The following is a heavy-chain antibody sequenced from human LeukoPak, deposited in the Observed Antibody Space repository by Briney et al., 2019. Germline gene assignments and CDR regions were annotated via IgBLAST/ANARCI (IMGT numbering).Heavy chain of an antibody. Sequence: PGGSLRLSCAASGFTFSSYAMSWVRQAPGKGLEWVSSISGSGSSSYHADSVKGRFTISRDSSKNTLYLQMNSLRAEDTAVYYCAKEKYYYDSSGSKFIGYWGQGTLVTVSS. CDR3: AKEKYYYDSSGSKFIGY. D-gene: IGHD3-22*01. CDR2: ISGSGSSS. J-gene: IGHJ4*02. V-gene: IGHV3-23*01. CDR1: GFTFSSYA.